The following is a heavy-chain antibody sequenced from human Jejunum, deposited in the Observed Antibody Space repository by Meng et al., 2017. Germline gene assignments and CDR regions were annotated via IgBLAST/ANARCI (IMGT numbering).Heavy chain of an antibody. Sequence: QLQLLESGSGLMRPSQTLSLTCTVSGGSISSSSYYWGWIRQPPGKGLEWIGSIYYSGSTYYNPSLKSRVTISVDTSKNQFSLKLSSVTAADTAVYYCARHDLFTIWGQGTLVTVSS. CDR1: GGSISSSSYY. J-gene: IGHJ4*02. CDR2: IYYSGST. CDR3: ARHDLFTI. D-gene: IGHD3-10*01. V-gene: IGHV4-39*01.